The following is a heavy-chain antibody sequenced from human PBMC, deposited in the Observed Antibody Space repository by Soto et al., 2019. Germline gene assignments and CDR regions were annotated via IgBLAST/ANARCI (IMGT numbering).Heavy chain of an antibody. CDR1: GFTFDDYA. CDR3: AKATATGGGAFDI. J-gene: IGHJ3*02. D-gene: IGHD2-8*02. V-gene: IGHV3-23*04. CDR2: ILVDGRT. Sequence: EVQLVESGGVVVQPGGSLRLSCAASGFTFDDYAMHWVRQAPGKGLEWVSTILVDGRTFYVDSVKGRFTISRDNSKNTVYLQMNSLTAGDTALYYCAKATATGGGAFDICGQGTMVTVSS.